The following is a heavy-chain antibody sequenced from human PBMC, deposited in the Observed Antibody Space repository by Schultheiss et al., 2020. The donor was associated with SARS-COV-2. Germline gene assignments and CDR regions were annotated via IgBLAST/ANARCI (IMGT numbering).Heavy chain of an antibody. V-gene: IGHV3-64*01. CDR3: ARDLRVWGSYRYTGVGVDY. CDR1: GFTFSSYA. J-gene: IGHJ4*02. CDR2: ISSNGGST. Sequence: GGSLRLSCAASGFTFSSYAMHWVRQAPGKGLEYVSAISSNGGSTYYANSVKGRFTISRDNSKNTLYLQMGSLRAEDTAVYYCARDLRVWGSYRYTGVGVDYWGQGTLVTVSS. D-gene: IGHD3-16*02.